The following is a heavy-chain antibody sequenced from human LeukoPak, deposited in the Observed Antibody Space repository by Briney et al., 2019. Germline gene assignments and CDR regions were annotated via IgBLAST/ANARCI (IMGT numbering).Heavy chain of an antibody. D-gene: IGHD3-16*01. CDR2: IYSDGDT. Sequence: GGSLRLSCAAPGFTVSRNYMTWVRQAPGKGLEWVSVIYSDGDTYYVDSVKGRFTISRDNSKNTLYLQMNSLRAEDTAVYYCARGPWASFDYWGQGTLVTVSS. J-gene: IGHJ4*02. CDR1: GFTVSRNY. CDR3: ARGPWASFDY. V-gene: IGHV3-66*01.